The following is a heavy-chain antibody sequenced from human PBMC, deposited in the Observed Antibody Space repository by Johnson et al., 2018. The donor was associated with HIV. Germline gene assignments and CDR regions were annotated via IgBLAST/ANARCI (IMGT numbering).Heavy chain of an antibody. Sequence: QMLLVESGGGVVQPGRSLRLSCAASGFRFSNYALHWVRQTPGKGLEWVALISDDGSNIYYADSVKGQFTISRDHSKNTLYLQMNSLKTEDTAVYYCSTYTTLVTMYVEIKGGAFDIWGQGTMVTVSS. CDR1: GFRFSNYA. V-gene: IGHV3-30-3*01. D-gene: IGHD5-18*01. CDR2: ISDDGSNI. J-gene: IGHJ3*02. CDR3: STYTTLVTMYVEIKGGAFDI.